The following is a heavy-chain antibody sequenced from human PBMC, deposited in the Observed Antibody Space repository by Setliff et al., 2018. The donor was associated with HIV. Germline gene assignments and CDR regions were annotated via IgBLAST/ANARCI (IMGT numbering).Heavy chain of an antibody. J-gene: IGHJ5*02. CDR2: IYHSGST. V-gene: IGHV4-34*01. CDR3: ARDRRSIFGVDTKSWFDP. CDR1: GGSFSDYY. Sequence: SETLSLTCAVYGGSFSDYYWGWIRQPPGKGLEWIGSIYHSGSTYYNPSLKSRVTISVDTSKNHFSLRLSSVTAADTAVYYCARDRRSIFGVDTKSWFDPWGQGTLVTVSS. D-gene: IGHD3-3*01.